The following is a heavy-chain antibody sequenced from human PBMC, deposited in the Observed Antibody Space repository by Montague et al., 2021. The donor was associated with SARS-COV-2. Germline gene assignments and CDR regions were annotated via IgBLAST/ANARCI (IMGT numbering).Heavy chain of an antibody. Sequence: SETLSLTCTASGGSISSYYWGWIRQPAGKGLEWIGRIYTSGSTNYNPSLKSRVTISVDTSKNQFSLKLSSVTAADTAVYYCARVPPYYYDSSGYYSGAFDIWGQGTMVTVSS. V-gene: IGHV4-4*07. CDR3: ARVPPYYYDSSGYYSGAFDI. CDR2: IYTSGST. J-gene: IGHJ3*02. D-gene: IGHD3-22*01. CDR1: GGSISSYY.